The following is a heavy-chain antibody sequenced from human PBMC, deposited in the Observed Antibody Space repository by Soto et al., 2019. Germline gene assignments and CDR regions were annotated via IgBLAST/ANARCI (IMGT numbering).Heavy chain of an antibody. CDR2: IKSKTDGGTT. V-gene: IGHV3-15*07. CDR1: GFTFSNAW. J-gene: IGHJ4*02. CDR3: TTGLYYDYVWGSYRYFDY. D-gene: IGHD3-16*02. Sequence: EVQLVESGGGLVKPGGSLRLSCAASGFTFSNAWMNWVRQAPGKGLEWVGRIKSKTDGGTTDYAAPVKGRFTISRDDSNNTLYLQMNSLKTEDTAVYYCTTGLYYDYVWGSYRYFDYWGQGTLVTVSS.